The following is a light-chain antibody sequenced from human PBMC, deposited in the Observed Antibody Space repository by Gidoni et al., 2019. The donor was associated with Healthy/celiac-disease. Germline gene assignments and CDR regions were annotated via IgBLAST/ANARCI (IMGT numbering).Light chain of an antibody. CDR1: QSVSSY. CDR3: QQRSNWPLT. V-gene: IGKV3-11*01. J-gene: IGKJ4*01. CDR2: DSS. Sequence: EIVLTQSPATLSLSPGERATLSGRASQSVSSYLAWYQQKPGQAPRLLIYDSSNRATGIPARFSCSGSGTDFTLTISSREPEDFAVYYCQQRSNWPLTFGGGTKVEIK.